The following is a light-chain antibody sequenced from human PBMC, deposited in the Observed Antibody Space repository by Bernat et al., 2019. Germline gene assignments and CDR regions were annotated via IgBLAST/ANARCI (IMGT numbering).Light chain of an antibody. Sequence: SSELTQPPSVSVSPGQIARSTCSGEKLGNKFTCWYQQKSGQSPVVLIYRDNIRPSGISERFSASDSGNTATLTITGTQPTDEADYYCQAWDSSAGFFGGGTKLTVL. V-gene: IGLV3-1*01. CDR2: RDN. CDR3: QAWDSSAGF. J-gene: IGLJ2*01. CDR1: KLGNKF.